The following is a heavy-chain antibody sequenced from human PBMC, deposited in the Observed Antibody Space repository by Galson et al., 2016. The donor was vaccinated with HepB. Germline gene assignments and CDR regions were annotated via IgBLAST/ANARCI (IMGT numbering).Heavy chain of an antibody. CDR1: GFTFGDYW. D-gene: IGHD3-16*01. V-gene: IGHV5-51*01. CDR2: ISPGDSNI. Sequence: QSGAEVKKPGESLTISCKASGFTFGDYWIGWVRQAPGKGLEWMGIISPGDSNIIYSPSFQGQVTISADKSTKTAYLQWSSLKASDSAMYYCARQDLGLGSSDYWAQGTLVTVSS. J-gene: IGHJ4*02. CDR3: ARQDLGLGSSDY.